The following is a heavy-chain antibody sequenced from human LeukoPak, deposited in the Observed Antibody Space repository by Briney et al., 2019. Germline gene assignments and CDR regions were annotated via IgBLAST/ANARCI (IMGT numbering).Heavy chain of an antibody. J-gene: IGHJ4*02. CDR2: INHSGST. V-gene: IGHV4-34*01. D-gene: IGHD2-2*01. CDR1: GGSFSGYY. CDR3: ARVRVPAAISY. Sequence: MSSETLPLTCAVYGGSFSGYYWSWIRQPPGKGLEWIGEINHSGSTNYNPSLKSRVTISVDTSKNQFSLKLSSVTAADTAVYYCARVRVPAAISYWGQGTLVTVSS.